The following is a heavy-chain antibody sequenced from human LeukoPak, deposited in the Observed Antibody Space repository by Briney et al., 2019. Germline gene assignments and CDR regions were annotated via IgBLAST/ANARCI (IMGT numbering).Heavy chain of an antibody. Sequence: GASVKVSCKACGYSYSIFGMTWVRQARGQGLEGMGWISASSGNTNYAQKLQDRVTMTTDTSTSTAYMELRSLKSDDTAIYYCARAGATETTHFDYWGQGTLVTVSS. CDR3: ARAGATETTHFDY. D-gene: IGHD4-17*01. J-gene: IGHJ4*02. V-gene: IGHV1-18*01. CDR1: GYSYSIFG. CDR2: ISASSGNT.